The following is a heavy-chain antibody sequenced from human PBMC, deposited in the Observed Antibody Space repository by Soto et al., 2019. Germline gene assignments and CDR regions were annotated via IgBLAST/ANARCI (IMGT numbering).Heavy chain of an antibody. CDR1: GASIRSYY. J-gene: IGHJ6*02. CDR3: ASAGSGWHHQHRLGYYYGMDV. Sequence: SETLSLTCSVSGASIRSYYWHWIRQPPGKGLEWIGYVYTSDYTRYSSSLKSRVTISVDTSKSQFYLRLNSVTAADTAVYYCASAGSGWHHQHRLGYYYGMDVWGQGTTVTVSS. V-gene: IGHV4-4*08. CDR2: VYTSDYT. D-gene: IGHD6-19*01.